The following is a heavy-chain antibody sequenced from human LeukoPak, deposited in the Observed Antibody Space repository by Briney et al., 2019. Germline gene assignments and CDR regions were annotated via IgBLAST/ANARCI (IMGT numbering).Heavy chain of an antibody. CDR2: IYYSGNT. CDR3: ASAGGTSPTLDY. Sequence: SETLSLTCTVSGASISSCYWSWIRRPPGKGLEWIGYIYYSGNTNYNPSLKSRVTISIDTSKSQVSLRLSAVTAADTAVYFCASAGGTSPTLDYWGRGALVTVSS. J-gene: IGHJ4*02. V-gene: IGHV4-59*01. D-gene: IGHD6-25*01. CDR1: GASISSCY.